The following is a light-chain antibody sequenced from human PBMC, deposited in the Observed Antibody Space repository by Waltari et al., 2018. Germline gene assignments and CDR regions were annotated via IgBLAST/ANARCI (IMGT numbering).Light chain of an antibody. Sequence: QSALTQPPSASGSPGQSVTISCTGTGSGGSVSWYQQLPATAPKLLCDECSKRPSGDPDCFLGSEAGNTATLTVSGFQAEDEGDYCCSSNAVINNYYDVGSGTKVTVL. CDR2: ECS. CDR1: GSGGS. CDR3: SSNAVINNYYD. V-gene: IGLV2-8*01. J-gene: IGLJ1*01.